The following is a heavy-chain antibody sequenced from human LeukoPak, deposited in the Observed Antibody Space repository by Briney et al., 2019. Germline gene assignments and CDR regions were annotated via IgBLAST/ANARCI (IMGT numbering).Heavy chain of an antibody. Sequence: ASVKVSCKASGYTFTSYGISWVRQAPGQGLEWMGWISVYNGNTNYAQKFQGGVTMTTDTSTSTAYMELRSLRSDDTAVYYCARVLDYYGSGGYDYWGQGTLVTVSS. CDR1: GYTFTSYG. CDR2: ISVYNGNT. CDR3: ARVLDYYGSGGYDY. V-gene: IGHV1-18*01. D-gene: IGHD3-10*01. J-gene: IGHJ4*02.